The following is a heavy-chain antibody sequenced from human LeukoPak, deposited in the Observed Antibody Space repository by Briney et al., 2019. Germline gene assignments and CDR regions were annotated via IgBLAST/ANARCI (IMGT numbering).Heavy chain of an antibody. J-gene: IGHJ4*02. CDR2: INPNSGDT. D-gene: IGHD6-6*01. CDR3: ARDYSSSSGYFDY. Sequence: GASVKVSCKASGYTFTGYYMHWVRQAPGQGLEWMGWINPNSGDTNYAGKFQGRVTMTRDTSISTAYMDLRRLRSDDTAVYYCARDYSSSSGYFDYWGQGTLVTVSS. V-gene: IGHV1-2*02. CDR1: GYTFTGYY.